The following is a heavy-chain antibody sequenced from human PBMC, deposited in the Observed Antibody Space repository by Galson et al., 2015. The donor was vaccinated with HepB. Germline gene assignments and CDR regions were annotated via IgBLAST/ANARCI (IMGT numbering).Heavy chain of an antibody. J-gene: IGHJ4*02. CDR1: GSTFTGYY. D-gene: IGHD2-2*02. Sequence: SVKVSCKASGSTFTGYYMHWVRQAPGQGLEWMGRINPNSGGTNYAQKFQGRVTMTRDTSISTAYMELSRLRSDDTAVYYCAVLGYCSSTSCYRGFDYWGQGTLVTVSS. CDR2: INPNSGGT. V-gene: IGHV1-2*06. CDR3: AVLGYCSSTSCYRGFDY.